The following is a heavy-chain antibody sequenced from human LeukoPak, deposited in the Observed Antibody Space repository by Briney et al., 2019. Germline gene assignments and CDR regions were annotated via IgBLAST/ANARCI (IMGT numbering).Heavy chain of an antibody. CDR3: ARVEWFGELSPFDI. V-gene: IGHV4-31*03. CDR2: IFYTGIT. CDR1: GWSISSGGYY. D-gene: IGHD3-10*01. Sequence: PSETLSLTCTVSGWSISSGGYYWSWIRQHPGKGLEWIAYIFYTGITYYNPSLKSRVTISVDTSKNQFSLRLSSVTAADTAVYYCARVEWFGELSPFDIWGQGTMVTVSS. J-gene: IGHJ3*02.